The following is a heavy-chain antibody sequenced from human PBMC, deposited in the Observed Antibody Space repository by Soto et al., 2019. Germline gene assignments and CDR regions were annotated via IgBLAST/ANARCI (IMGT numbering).Heavy chain of an antibody. D-gene: IGHD3-9*01. CDR2: ISSSSSTI. CDR1: GFTFSSYS. V-gene: IGHV3-48*02. CDR3: ARAANYDILTCYYSISNFDY. J-gene: IGHJ4*02. Sequence: EVQLVESGGGLVQPGGSLRLSCAASGFTFSSYSMNWVRQAPGKGLEWVSYISSSSSTIYYADSVKGRFTISRDNAKNSLYLQMNSLRDEDTAVYYCARAANYDILTCYYSISNFDYWGQGTLVTVSS.